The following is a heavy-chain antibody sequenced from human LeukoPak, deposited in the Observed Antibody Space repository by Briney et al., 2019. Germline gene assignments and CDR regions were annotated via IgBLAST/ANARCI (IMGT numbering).Heavy chain of an antibody. D-gene: IGHD3-9*01. Sequence: GGSLRLSCEASGFTFSNYSMNWVRQAPGKGLEWVSYIRSSSTTIYYADSVKGRFTISRDNAKNSLYLQMNSLRAEDTAVYYCARDILTGLGYMDVWGKGTTVTISS. J-gene: IGHJ6*03. CDR1: GFTFSNYS. CDR2: IRSSSTTI. CDR3: ARDILTGLGYMDV. V-gene: IGHV3-48*01.